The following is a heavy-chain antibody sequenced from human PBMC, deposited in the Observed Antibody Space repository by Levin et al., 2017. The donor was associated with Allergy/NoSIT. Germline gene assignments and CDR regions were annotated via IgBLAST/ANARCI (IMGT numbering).Heavy chain of an antibody. CDR3: AKDNRYFDWLLYGGHYFDY. J-gene: IGHJ4*02. V-gene: IGHV3-30*18. D-gene: IGHD3-9*01. CDR1: GFTFSSYG. CDR2: ISYDGSNK. Sequence: GESLKISCAASGFTFSSYGMHWVRQAPGKGLEWVAVISYDGSNKYYADSVKGRFTISRDNSKNTLYLQMNSLRAEDTAVYYCAKDNRYFDWLLYGGHYFDYWGQGTLVTVSS.